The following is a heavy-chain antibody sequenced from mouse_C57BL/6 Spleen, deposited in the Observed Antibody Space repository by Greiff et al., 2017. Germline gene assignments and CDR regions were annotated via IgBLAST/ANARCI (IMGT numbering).Heavy chain of an antibody. CDR2: INPSNGGT. V-gene: IGHV1-53*01. Sequence: QVQLKQPGTELVKPGASVKLSCKASGYTFTSYWMHWVKQRPGQGLEWIGNINPSNGGTNYNEKFKSKATLTVDKSSSTAYMQLSSLTSEDSAVYYCARGNYGTRYFDVWGTGTTVTVSS. D-gene: IGHD1-1*01. J-gene: IGHJ1*03. CDR3: ARGNYGTRYFDV. CDR1: GYTFTSYW.